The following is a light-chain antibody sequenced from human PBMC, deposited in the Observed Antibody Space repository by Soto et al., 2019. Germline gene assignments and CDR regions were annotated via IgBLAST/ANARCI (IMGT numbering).Light chain of an antibody. CDR3: AAWDDSLNGVV. CDR2: NNN. J-gene: IGLJ3*02. V-gene: IGLV1-44*01. Sequence: QPVLTQPPSASGTPGQRVTIACSGSSSNIGSTTVKWYQQLPGTAPKLLIYNNNQRPSGVPDRFSGSKSGTSASLAISGLQSEDEVDYYCAAWDDSLNGVVFGGGTKLTVL. CDR1: SSNIGSTT.